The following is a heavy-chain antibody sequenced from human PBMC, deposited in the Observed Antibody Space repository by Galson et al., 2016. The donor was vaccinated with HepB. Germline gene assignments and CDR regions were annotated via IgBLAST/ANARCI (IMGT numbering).Heavy chain of an antibody. J-gene: IGHJ4*02. Sequence: SLRLSCAASGFSFSNSGMSWVRQAPGKGLEWVSAISGSGGSTYYADSVKGRFTISRDNSKNTLFLQMDSLRAEDTAVYFCARGDSGSHWRYYFDHWGQGTLVIVSS. CDR3: ARGDSGSHWRYYFDH. CDR2: ISGSGGST. CDR1: GFSFSNSG. D-gene: IGHD1-26*01. V-gene: IGHV3-23*01.